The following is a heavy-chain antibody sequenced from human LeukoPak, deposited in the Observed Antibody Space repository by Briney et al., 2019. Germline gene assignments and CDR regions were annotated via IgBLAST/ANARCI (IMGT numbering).Heavy chain of an antibody. CDR2: ISAYHGNT. Sequence: ASVKVSCKASGYTFTNYGINWVRQAPGQGLEWMGWISAYHGNTNYSQKLQGRVTMTTDTSTSTAYMELRSLRSDDTAVYYCARRRHYYGSGSKDYYYYMDVWGKGSTVTVSS. CDR1: GYTFTNYG. V-gene: IGHV1-18*01. J-gene: IGHJ6*03. CDR3: ARRRHYYGSGSKDYYYYMDV. D-gene: IGHD3-10*01.